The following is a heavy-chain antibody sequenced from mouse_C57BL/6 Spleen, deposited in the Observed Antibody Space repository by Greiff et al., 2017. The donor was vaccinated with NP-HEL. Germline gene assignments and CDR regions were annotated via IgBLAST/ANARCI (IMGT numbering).Heavy chain of an antibody. CDR2: FHPYNDDT. CDR3: ARGVVAHWYFDV. J-gene: IGHJ1*03. Sequence: QVQLKESGAELVKPGASVKMSCKASGYTFTTYPIEWMKQNHGKSLEWIGNFHPYNDDTKYNEKFKGKATLTVEKSSSTVYLELSRLTSDDSAVYYCARGVVAHWYFDVWGTGTTVTVPS. CDR1: GYTFTTYP. D-gene: IGHD1-1*01. V-gene: IGHV1-47*01.